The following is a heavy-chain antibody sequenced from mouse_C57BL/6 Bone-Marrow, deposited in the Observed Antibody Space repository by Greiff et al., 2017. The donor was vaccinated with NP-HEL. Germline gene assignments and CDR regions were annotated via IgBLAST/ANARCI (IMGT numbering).Heavy chain of an antibody. Sequence: QVRLRESGLGRVALSQSLSITFTVSGFSLTSYGVDGVRPSLGKGLEWLGVIWGVGSTIYNSAPKCRLSISKDNYKRQVFLKRNSLQTVDTAMYYCSSDPFYDGGFAYWGQGTLVTVSA. CDR3: SSDPFYDGGFAY. CDR2: IWGVGST. D-gene: IGHD2-3*01. CDR1: GFSLTSYG. J-gene: IGHJ3*01. V-gene: IGHV2-6*01.